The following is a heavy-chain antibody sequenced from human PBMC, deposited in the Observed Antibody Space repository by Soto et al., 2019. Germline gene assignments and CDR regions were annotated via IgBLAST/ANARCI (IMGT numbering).Heavy chain of an antibody. J-gene: IGHJ1*01. V-gene: IGHV3-23*01. CDR1: GFTFSSYA. Sequence: HPGGSLRLSCAASGFTFSSYAMSWVRQAPGKGLEWVSAISGSGGSTYYADSVKGRFTISRDNSKNTLYLQMNSLRAEDTAVYYCAKDLAVGTVTTPYFQHWGQGTLVTVSS. D-gene: IGHD4-17*01. CDR2: ISGSGGST. CDR3: AKDLAVGTVTTPYFQH.